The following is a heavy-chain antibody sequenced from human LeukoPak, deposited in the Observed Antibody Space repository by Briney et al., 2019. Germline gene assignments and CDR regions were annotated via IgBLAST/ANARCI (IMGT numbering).Heavy chain of an antibody. D-gene: IGHD3-3*01. J-gene: IGHJ4*02. Sequence: PGGSLRLSCAASGFTFTSYWMSWVRQAPGKGLEWVANIKDDGAETYYVDSVKGRFTISRDNARNSLYLQMNSLRAEDTAVYYCAKEVFGVVIIGIDYWGQGTLVTVSS. V-gene: IGHV3-7*01. CDR2: IKDDGAET. CDR1: GFTFTSYW. CDR3: AKEVFGVVIIGIDY.